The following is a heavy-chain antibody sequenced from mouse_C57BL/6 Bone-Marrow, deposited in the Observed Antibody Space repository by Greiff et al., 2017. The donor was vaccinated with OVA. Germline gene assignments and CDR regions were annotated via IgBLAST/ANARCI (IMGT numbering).Heavy chain of an antibody. V-gene: IGHV1-61*01. J-gene: IGHJ3*01. D-gene: IGHD2-2*01. CDR1: GYTFTSYW. CDR2: IYPSDSET. Sequence: QVQLQQPGAELVRPGSSVKLSCKASGYTFTSYWMEWVKQRPGQGLEWIGNIYPSDSETHYNQKFKDKATLTVDKSSSTAYMQLSSLTSEDSAVYKCVRGRLGFADWGQGTLVTVSA. CDR3: VRGRLGFAD.